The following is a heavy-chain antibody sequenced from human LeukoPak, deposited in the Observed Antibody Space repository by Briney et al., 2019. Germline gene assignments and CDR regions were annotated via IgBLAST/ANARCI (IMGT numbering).Heavy chain of an antibody. J-gene: IGHJ3*02. CDR1: GGSISSCGYY. D-gene: IGHD3-22*01. Sequence: SETLSLTCTVSGGSISSCGYYWSWIRQHPGKGLEWIGYIYYSGGTYYNPSLKSRVTISVDTSKNQFSLKLSSVTAADTAVYYCAREYYYDSSGYRREAFDIWGQGTMVTVSS. V-gene: IGHV4-31*03. CDR3: AREYYYDSSGYRREAFDI. CDR2: IYYSGGT.